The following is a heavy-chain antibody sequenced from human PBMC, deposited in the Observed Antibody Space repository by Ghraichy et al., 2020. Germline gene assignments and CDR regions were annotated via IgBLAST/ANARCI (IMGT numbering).Heavy chain of an antibody. CDR2: INPNSGGT. D-gene: IGHD6-19*01. CDR3: ERDITWLAYLDYYYGMDV. Sequence: ASVKVSCKASGYTFTGYYMHWVRQAPGQGLEWMGWINPNSGGTNYAQKFQGRVTMTRDTSISTAYMELRRLRSDDTDVYYCERDITWLAYLDYYYGMDVWGQGNTVTVSS. CDR1: GYTFTGYY. J-gene: IGHJ6*02. V-gene: IGHV1-2*02.